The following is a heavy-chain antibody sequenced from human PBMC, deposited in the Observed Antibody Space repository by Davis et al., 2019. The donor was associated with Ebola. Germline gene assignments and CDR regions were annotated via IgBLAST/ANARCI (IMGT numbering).Heavy chain of an antibody. D-gene: IGHD1-26*01. CDR2: ISGSGGST. CDR3: AKVPPNSGSYYFDY. CDR1: GFTFSSYA. Sequence: GESLKISCAASGFTFSSYAMSWVRQAPGKGLEWVSAISGSGGSTYYADSVKGRFTISRDNSKNTLYLQMNSLRAEDTAVYYCAKVPPNSGSYYFDYWGQGTLVTVSS. V-gene: IGHV3-23*01. J-gene: IGHJ4*02.